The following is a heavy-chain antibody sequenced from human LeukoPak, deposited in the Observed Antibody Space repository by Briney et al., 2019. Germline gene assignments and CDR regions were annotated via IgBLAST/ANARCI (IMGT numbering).Heavy chain of an antibody. V-gene: IGHV4-34*01. CDR3: ARFTKLKNYSSSYFDY. CDR2: INHSGCT. J-gene: IGHJ4*02. Sequence: SETLSLTCAVYGGSFSGYYWSWIREPPGKGLEWIGEINHSGCTNYNPPLKRRVTISLDTSKNQFSLKLISVTAADTAVYYCARFTKLKNYSSSYFDYWGQGTLVTVSS. D-gene: IGHD6-6*01. CDR1: GGSFSGYY.